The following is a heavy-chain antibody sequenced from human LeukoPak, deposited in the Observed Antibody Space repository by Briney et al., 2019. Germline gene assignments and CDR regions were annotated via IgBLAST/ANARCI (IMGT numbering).Heavy chain of an antibody. CDR2: IWYDGSNK. J-gene: IGHJ3*02. CDR3: ARGGHWGSFDAFDI. V-gene: IGHV3-33*01. D-gene: IGHD7-27*01. Sequence: PGRSLRLSCAASGFTFSSYGMHWVCQAPGKGLEWVAVIWYDGSNKYYADSVKGRFTISRDNSKNTLYLQMNSLRAEDTAVYFCARGGHWGSFDAFDIWGPGTMVTVSS. CDR1: GFTFSSYG.